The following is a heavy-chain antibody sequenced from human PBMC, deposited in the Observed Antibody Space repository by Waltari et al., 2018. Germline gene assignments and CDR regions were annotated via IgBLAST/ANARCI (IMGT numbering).Heavy chain of an antibody. D-gene: IGHD1-1*01. Sequence: QVQLVQSAAEVDKPGASVRGSSKHAEYAITSYAMLWLGQAPGQRLEWMGWINAGNGNTKYSQKFQGRVTITRDTSASTAYMELSSLRSEDTAVYYCARDFQLEAYYFDYWGQGTLVTVSS. CDR1: EYAITSYA. CDR3: ARDFQLEAYYFDY. V-gene: IGHV1-3*01. CDR2: INAGNGNT. J-gene: IGHJ4*02.